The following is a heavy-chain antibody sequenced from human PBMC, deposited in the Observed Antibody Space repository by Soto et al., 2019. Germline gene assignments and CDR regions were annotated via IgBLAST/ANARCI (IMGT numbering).Heavy chain of an antibody. J-gene: IGHJ4*02. CDR1: GGTFSSYA. CDR2: IIPIFGTA. V-gene: IGHV1-69*01. CDR3: ARRRGTRGGSSSLDY. Sequence: QVQLVQSGAEVKKPGSSVKVSCTASGGTFSSYAISWVRQAPGQGLEWMGGIIPIFGTANSGQKFQGRVTITADESTSTAYMELSSLRSEDTAVYYCARRRGTRGGSSSLDYWGQGTLVTVSS. D-gene: IGHD6-6*01.